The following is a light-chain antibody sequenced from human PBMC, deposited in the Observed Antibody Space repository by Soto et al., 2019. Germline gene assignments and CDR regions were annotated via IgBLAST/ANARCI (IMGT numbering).Light chain of an antibody. Sequence: LTQPPSVSGSPGQSITVACTGTSSDIGATNFVSWYQHRPGRAPKVIIFEATNRPSGVSNRSSGSKSGITASLTISGLQADDEAEYFCISYKTYDTFLSGTGTKVTVL. CDR1: SSDIGATNF. CDR2: EAT. J-gene: IGLJ1*01. V-gene: IGLV2-14*01. CDR3: ISYKTYDTFL.